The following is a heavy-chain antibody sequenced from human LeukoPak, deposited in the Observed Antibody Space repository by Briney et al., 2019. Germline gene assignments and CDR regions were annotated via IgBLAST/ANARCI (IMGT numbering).Heavy chain of an antibody. CDR3: ARGVGATRGDF. Sequence: GGSLRLSCAASGFTFSSYWMTWVRQAPGKGLEWVANIGEDGSEKYYVDSVKGRFTISRDNAKNSLYLQVNSLRAEDTAVYYCARGVGATRGDFWGQGTLVTVSS. CDR2: IGEDGSEK. J-gene: IGHJ4*02. D-gene: IGHD1-26*01. V-gene: IGHV3-7*01. CDR1: GFTFSSYW.